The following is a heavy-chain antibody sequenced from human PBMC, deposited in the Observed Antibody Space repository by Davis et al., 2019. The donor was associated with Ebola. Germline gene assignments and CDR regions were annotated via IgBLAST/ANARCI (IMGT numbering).Heavy chain of an antibody. D-gene: IGHD2-15*01. V-gene: IGHV3-74*01. CDR1: GFTFSSHW. CDR3: ARETVVVVAAINYFNYYGMDV. J-gene: IGHJ6*02. Sequence: GESLKISCAASGFTFSSHWMHWVRQAPGKGLVWVSLINCDGSSTNYANSVKGRFTISRDNAKNTLYLQMNSLRAEDTAVYYCARETVVVVAAINYFNYYGMDVWGQGTTVTVSS. CDR2: INCDGSST.